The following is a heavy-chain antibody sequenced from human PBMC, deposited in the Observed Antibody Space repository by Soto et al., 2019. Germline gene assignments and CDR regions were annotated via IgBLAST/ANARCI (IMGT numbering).Heavy chain of an antibody. V-gene: IGHV4-34*01. CDR3: ARESHDILTGPPWFWYVDL. Sequence: QVQLQQWGAGPLRPLETLSLTCGVSGGSFSGYYWAWIRQSPGKGLEWIGEINDRGSINYNPSLKSRVSISVDTSKNHYSLNLWSVTAAYTAVYYCARESHDILTGPPWFWYVDLWGRGTLVTVSS. CDR2: INDRGSI. CDR1: GGSFSGYY. D-gene: IGHD3-9*01. J-gene: IGHJ2*01.